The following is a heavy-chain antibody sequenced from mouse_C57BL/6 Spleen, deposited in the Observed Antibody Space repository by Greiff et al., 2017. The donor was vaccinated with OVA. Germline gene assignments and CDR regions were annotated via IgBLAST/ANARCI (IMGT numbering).Heavy chain of an antibody. CDR2: IYPGNGDT. Sequence: SGAELVRPGASVKMSCKASGYTFTSYNMHWVKQTPRQGLEWIGAIYPGNGDTSYNQKFKGKATLTVDKSSSTAYMQLSSLTSEDAAVYFCARNYGSPAWFAYWGQGTLVTVSA. V-gene: IGHV1-12*01. CDR1: GYTFTSYN. CDR3: ARNYGSPAWFAY. J-gene: IGHJ3*01. D-gene: IGHD1-1*01.